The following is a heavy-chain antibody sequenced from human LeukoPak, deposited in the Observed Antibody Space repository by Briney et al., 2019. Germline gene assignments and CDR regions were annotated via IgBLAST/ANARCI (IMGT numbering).Heavy chain of an antibody. Sequence: GGSLRLSRAASGFTFSDYYMSWIRQAPGKGLEWISYIRSSGNNKYYADSVKGRFTISRDNAKNLLHLEMNSLRVEDTAVYYCARGGYGDYGLWSYWGQGTLVTVSS. CDR1: GFTFSDYY. CDR2: IRSSGNNK. V-gene: IGHV3-11*01. CDR3: ARGGYGDYGLWSY. D-gene: IGHD4-17*01. J-gene: IGHJ4*02.